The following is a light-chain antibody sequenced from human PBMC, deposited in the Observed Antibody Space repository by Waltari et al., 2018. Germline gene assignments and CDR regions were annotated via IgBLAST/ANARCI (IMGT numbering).Light chain of an antibody. CDR2: DVT. CDR1: SSDVGRYNL. J-gene: IGLJ3*02. Sequence: QSALTQPASVSGSPGQPITLPCTGTSSDVGRYNLASWYQQHPGKGPKLIIYDVTTRPSGVSHRFSGSKSGDTAALSISGLQAEDEADYYCCSYAGSSSWVFGGGTKLTVL. V-gene: IGLV2-23*02. CDR3: CSYAGSSSWV.